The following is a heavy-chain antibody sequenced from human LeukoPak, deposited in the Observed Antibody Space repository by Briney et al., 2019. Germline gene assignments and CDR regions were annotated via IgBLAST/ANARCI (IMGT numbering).Heavy chain of an antibody. J-gene: IGHJ4*02. CDR1: GYTFTSYY. D-gene: IGHD2-2*01. CDR3: ARDLIQDIVVVPAAPGAVDY. V-gene: IGHV1-46*01. CDR2: INRSGGST. Sequence: ASVKVSCKASGYTFTSYYMHWVRQAPGQGLEWMGLINRSGGSTSYAQKFQGRVTMTRDTSTSTVYMELSSLRSEDTAVYYCARDLIQDIVVVPAAPGAVDYWGQGTLVTVSS.